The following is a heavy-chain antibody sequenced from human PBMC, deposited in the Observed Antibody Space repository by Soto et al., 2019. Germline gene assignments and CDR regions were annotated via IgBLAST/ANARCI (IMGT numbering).Heavy chain of an antibody. V-gene: IGHV4-30-4*01. J-gene: IGHJ4*02. CDR1: GVSITSGDNY. CDR3: VRKTGTTFLGSFFDH. D-gene: IGHD1-7*01. Sequence: VQLQETGPGLVKPSQTLSLTCTVSGVSITSGDNYWSWIRQPPGKGLEWIGYIFYIGNAYYNPSLQSRVTISVDTSRNQFSLRLTSVTAADTAVYYCVRKTGTTFLGSFFDHWGQGTLVTVSS. CDR2: IFYIGNA.